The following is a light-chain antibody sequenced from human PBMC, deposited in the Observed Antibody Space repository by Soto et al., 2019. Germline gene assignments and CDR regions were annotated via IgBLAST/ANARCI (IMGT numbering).Light chain of an antibody. Sequence: QSVLTQPPSVSGAPGQRVTISCTGSSSNIGAGYDVHWYQQLPGTAPKLLIYGNTNRASGVPARFSASKSGTSASLAITGLQAEDEADYYCQSYDSSLSVFYVFGTGTKLTVL. CDR3: QSYDSSLSVFYV. CDR2: GNT. J-gene: IGLJ1*01. V-gene: IGLV1-40*01. CDR1: SSNIGAGYD.